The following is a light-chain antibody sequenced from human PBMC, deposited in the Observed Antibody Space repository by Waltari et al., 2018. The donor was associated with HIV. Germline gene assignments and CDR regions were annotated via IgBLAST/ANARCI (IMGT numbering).Light chain of an antibody. CDR2: SDS. Sequence: SYVLTQPPSVSVAPGQTATITAAGHNIGSHTVHWYQQSPGQAPVLVVHSDSDRPSGIPERFAGSNSGNTATLTISRVEAGDEADYYCQVWDSRSDHPVLGGG. J-gene: IGLJ3*02. CDR3: QVWDSRSDHPV. V-gene: IGLV3-21*02. CDR1: NIGSHT.